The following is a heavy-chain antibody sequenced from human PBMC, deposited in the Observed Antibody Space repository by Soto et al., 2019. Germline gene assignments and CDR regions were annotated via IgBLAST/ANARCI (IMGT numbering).Heavy chain of an antibody. CDR3: AKGSYDFWSGYIDY. J-gene: IGHJ4*02. CDR2: ISGSGGST. D-gene: IGHD3-3*01. CDR1: GFTFSSYA. Sequence: EVQLLESGGGLVQPGGSLRLSCAASGFTFSSYAMSWVRQAPGKGLEWVSAISGSGGSTYYEDSVKGRFTISRDNSKNALDLQMNSLRAEDTAVYYCAKGSYDFWSGYIDYWGQGTLVTVSS. V-gene: IGHV3-23*01.